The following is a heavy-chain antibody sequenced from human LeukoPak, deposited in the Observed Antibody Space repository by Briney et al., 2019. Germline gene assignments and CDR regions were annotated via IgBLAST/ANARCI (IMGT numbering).Heavy chain of an antibody. D-gene: IGHD1-26*01. CDR3: ATRGNEVGAISFDY. Sequence: SETLSLTCTASGGSISSSSYYWGWIRQPPGKGLEWIGNIYYSGSTYYNPSLRSRVTISVDTSKNQFSLKLSSVTASDTAVYYCATRGNEVGAISFDYWGQGTLVTVSS. CDR2: IYYSGST. CDR1: GGSISSSSYY. V-gene: IGHV4-39*01. J-gene: IGHJ4*02.